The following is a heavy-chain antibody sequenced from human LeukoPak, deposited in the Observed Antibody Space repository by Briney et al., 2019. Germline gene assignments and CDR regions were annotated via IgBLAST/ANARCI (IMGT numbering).Heavy chain of an antibody. V-gene: IGHV4-59*08. D-gene: IGHD6-19*01. CDR2: IYYSGST. Sequence: SETLSLTCTVSGGSISDYYWSWIRQPPGKGLEWIGYIYYSGSTKYNPSLKSRVTISVDTSKNQFSLKLNSVTAADTAVYHCARQSYSSGWFDSWGQATLVSVSS. CDR3: ARQSYSSGWFDS. CDR1: GGSISDYY. J-gene: IGHJ5*01.